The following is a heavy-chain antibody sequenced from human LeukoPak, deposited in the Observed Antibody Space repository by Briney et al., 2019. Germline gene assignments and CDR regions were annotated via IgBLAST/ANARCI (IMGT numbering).Heavy chain of an antibody. V-gene: IGHV4-4*07. CDR2: ISTSGNT. Sequence: PSETLSLTCTVSGGSISTYHWSWIRQPAGKGLEWIGRISTSGNTNYNPSLNSRVTMSVDTSKNQFSLKLSSVTAADTAVYYCARLAGYSSGWPFDYWGQGTLVTVSS. J-gene: IGHJ4*02. CDR1: GGSISTYH. CDR3: ARLAGYSSGWPFDY. D-gene: IGHD6-19*01.